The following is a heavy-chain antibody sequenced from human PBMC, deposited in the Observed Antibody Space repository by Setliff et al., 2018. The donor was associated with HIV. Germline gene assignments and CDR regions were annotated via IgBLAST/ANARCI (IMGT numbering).Heavy chain of an antibody. CDR1: GFPFDIFA. D-gene: IGHD3-3*01. Sequence: GGSLRLSCTVSGFPFDIFAMSWVRQAPGKGLEWVSGIGGSGAKTNYADSVKGRFTISRDNSKNTLYLQMSSLRAEDTAVYYCAKDRGDYDFWSGYYVYWGQGTPVTVSS. V-gene: IGHV3-23*01. CDR3: AKDRGDYDFWSGYYVY. J-gene: IGHJ4*02. CDR2: IGGSGAKT.